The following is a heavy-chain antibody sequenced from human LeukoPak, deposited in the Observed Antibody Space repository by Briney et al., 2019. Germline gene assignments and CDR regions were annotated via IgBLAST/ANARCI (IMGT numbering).Heavy chain of an antibody. CDR1: RGSLSSYN. Sequence: PSETLSLTCTVSRGSLSSYNWSWIRQPPGKGLEWIGYIYYSGSTNYNPSLKSRVTIPIDMSKNQFSLKLSSVTAADTAVYYCAGSPRSSRYFDLWGCGTLVTVSS. D-gene: IGHD3-10*01. J-gene: IGHJ2*01. CDR3: AGSPRSSRYFDL. CDR2: IYYSGST. V-gene: IGHV4-59*01.